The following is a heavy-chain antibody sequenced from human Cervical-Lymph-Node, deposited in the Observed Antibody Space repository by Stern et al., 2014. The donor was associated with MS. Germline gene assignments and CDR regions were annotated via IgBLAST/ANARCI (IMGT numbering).Heavy chain of an antibody. D-gene: IGHD5-18*01. CDR1: AYTPTNYP. J-gene: IGHJ4*02. CDR3: AKEFVDTAVIARSDYLDS. V-gene: IGHV7-4-1*02. Sequence: QLGEFGLELKESGASAKGSCKASAYTPTNYPMNCVRQAPGQGLDWSGWIKTKTGNSTYAHGFPGRVVLSSDDSVTTANLHCSSLEAEDTAVYYCAKEFVDTAVIARSDYLDSWGQGTLVTVSS. CDR2: IKTKTGNS.